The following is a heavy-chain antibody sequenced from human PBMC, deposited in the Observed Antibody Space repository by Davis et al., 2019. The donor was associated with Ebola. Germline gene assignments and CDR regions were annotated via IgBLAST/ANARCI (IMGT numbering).Heavy chain of an antibody. V-gene: IGHV4-34*01. CDR3: AGEKTYYDFWSGYFQAGYYYGMDV. CDR1: GGSFGGYY. CDR2: INHSGST. Sequence: PGGSLRLSCAVYGGSFGGYYWSWIRQPPGKGLEWIGEINHSGSTNYNPSLKSRVTISVDTSKNQFSLKLSSVTAADTAVYYCAGEKTYYDFWSGYFQAGYYYGMDVWGQGTTVTVSS. D-gene: IGHD3-3*01. J-gene: IGHJ6*02.